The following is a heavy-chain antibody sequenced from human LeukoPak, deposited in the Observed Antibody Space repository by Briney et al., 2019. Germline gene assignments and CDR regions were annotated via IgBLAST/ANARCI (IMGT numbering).Heavy chain of an antibody. J-gene: IGHJ3*02. Sequence: PGGSLRLSCAASGFTFSSYWMSWVRQAPGKGLEWVANIKQDGSEEYYVDSVKGRFTISRDNAKNSLYLQMNSLRAEDTAVYYCAKLWGATGGSAFDIWGQGTMVTVSS. CDR1: GFTFSSYW. CDR3: AKLWGATGGSAFDI. V-gene: IGHV3-7*01. D-gene: IGHD1-26*01. CDR2: IKQDGSEE.